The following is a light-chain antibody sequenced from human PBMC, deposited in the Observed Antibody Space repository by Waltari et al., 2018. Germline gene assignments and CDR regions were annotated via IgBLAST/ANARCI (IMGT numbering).Light chain of an antibody. CDR3: QSYDSSNPWV. Sequence: NFMLTQPHSVSESPGKTVTISCTRSSGSIASNHVQWYQQRPGSSPPTVIYEDNQRPSGVPDRFSGSIDSSSNSASLTISGLKTEDEADYYCQSYDSSNPWVFGGGTKLTVL. CDR1: SGSIASNH. V-gene: IGLV6-57*01. J-gene: IGLJ3*02. CDR2: EDN.